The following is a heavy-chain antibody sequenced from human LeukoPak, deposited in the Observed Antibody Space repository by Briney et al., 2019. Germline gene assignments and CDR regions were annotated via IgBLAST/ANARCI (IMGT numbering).Heavy chain of an antibody. CDR2: IYYSGST. V-gene: IGHV4-39*01. Sequence: PSETLSLTCTVSGGSISSGSYYWVWIRQPPGKGLEWIGTIYYSGSTSYNLSLKSRVTISVDTSENQFSLKLSSVTAADTAVYYCATIRSNDYVWVGTKLDYWGQGTLVTVSS. D-gene: IGHD3-16*01. CDR3: ATIRSNDYVWVGTKLDY. J-gene: IGHJ4*02. CDR1: GGSISSGSYY.